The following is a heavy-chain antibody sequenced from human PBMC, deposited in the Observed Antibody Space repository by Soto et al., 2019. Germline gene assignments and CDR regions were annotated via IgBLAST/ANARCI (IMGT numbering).Heavy chain of an antibody. CDR2: INHSGST. CDR1: GGSFSGYY. J-gene: IGHJ4*02. D-gene: IGHD3-22*01. CDR3: ARVGLRNYSDSSGPIDY. V-gene: IGHV4-34*01. Sequence: PSETLSLTCAVYGGSFSGYYWSWIRQPPGKGLEWIGEINHSGSTNYNPSLKSRVTISVDTSKNQFSLKLSSVTAADTAVYYCARVGLRNYSDSSGPIDYWGQGTLVTVSS.